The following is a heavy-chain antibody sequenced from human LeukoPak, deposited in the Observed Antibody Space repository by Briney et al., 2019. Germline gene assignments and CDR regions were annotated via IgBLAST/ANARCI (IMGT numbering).Heavy chain of an antibody. CDR1: GASISSSSFY. J-gene: IGHJ5*01. Sequence: TSETLSLTCTVSGASISSSSFYWGWIRQPPGKGLEWIGSIFYSGNTYYTPSLQSRVTMSLDTSKSQFSLTLTSVTAADTAVYYCARQIAVVEPTDPNWFDSWGQGTLVTVSS. CDR2: IFYSGNT. V-gene: IGHV4-39*07. D-gene: IGHD2-21*01. CDR3: ARQIAVVEPTDPNWFDS.